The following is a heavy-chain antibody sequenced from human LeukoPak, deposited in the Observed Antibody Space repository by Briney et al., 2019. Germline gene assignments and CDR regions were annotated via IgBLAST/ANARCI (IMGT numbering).Heavy chain of an antibody. CDR3: AREGHSYGYY. J-gene: IGHJ4*02. CDR2: IYYSGST. V-gene: IGHV4-39*07. Sequence: SETLSLTCTVSGGSISSSSYYWGWIRQPPGKGLEWIGSIYYSGSTYYNPSLKSRVTISVDTSKNQFSLKLSSVTAADTAVYYCAREGHSYGYYWGQGTLVTVSS. CDR1: GGSISSSSYY. D-gene: IGHD5-18*01.